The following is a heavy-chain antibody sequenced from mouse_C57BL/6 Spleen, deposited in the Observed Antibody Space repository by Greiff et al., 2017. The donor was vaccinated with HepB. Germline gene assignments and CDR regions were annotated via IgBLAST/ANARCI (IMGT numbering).Heavy chain of an antibody. CDR2: IYPGNSDT. CDR1: GYTFTSYW. J-gene: IGHJ4*01. V-gene: IGHV1-5*01. D-gene: IGHD1-1*01. CDR3: TRCPEYYGSSLYYAMDY. Sequence: EVQLQQSGTVLARPGASVKMSCKTSGYTFTSYWMHWVKQRPGQGLEWIGAIYPGNSDTSYNQKFKGKAKLTAVTSASTAYMELSSLTNEDSAVYYCTRCPEYYGSSLYYAMDYWGQGTSVTVSS.